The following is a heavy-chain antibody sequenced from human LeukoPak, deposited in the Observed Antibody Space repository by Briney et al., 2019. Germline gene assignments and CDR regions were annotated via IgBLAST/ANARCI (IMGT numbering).Heavy chain of an antibody. D-gene: IGHD5-18*01. CDR2: TDTSGVIT. CDR1: GFTFSNYG. Sequence: GGSLRLSCAASGFTFSNYGMNWVRQAPGKGLEWVSVTDTSGVITYYTDSVKGRFTISIDNSKNTLNLQMDSLRVEDTAVYYCAKGDTGVIRRYYLDSWGQGTLVTVSS. J-gene: IGHJ4*02. V-gene: IGHV3-23*05. CDR3: AKGDTGVIRRYYLDS.